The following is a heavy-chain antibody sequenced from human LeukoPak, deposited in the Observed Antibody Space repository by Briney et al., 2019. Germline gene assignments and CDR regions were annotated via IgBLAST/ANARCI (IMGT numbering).Heavy chain of an antibody. V-gene: IGHV1-69*05. CDR1: GGTFTSYA. D-gene: IGHD3-22*01. Sequence: GASVKVSCKASGGTFTSYAISWVRQAPGQGLEWMGGIIPIFGTANYAQKFQGRVTITTDESTSTAYMELSSLRSEDTAVYYCAREEGYYDSSGYYYGRSAFDIWGQGTMVTVSS. J-gene: IGHJ3*02. CDR2: IIPIFGTA. CDR3: AREEGYYDSSGYYYGRSAFDI.